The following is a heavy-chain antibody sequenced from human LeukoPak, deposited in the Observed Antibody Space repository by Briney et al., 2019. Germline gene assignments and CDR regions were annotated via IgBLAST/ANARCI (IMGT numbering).Heavy chain of an antibody. D-gene: IGHD3-16*01. V-gene: IGHV3-30*03. CDR3: ARGRGGINAYDAFDI. CDR2: ISYDGSNK. CDR1: GFTFSRYG. J-gene: IGHJ3*02. Sequence: GGSLRLSCAGSGFTFSRYGMHWVRQAPGKGLEWVAVISYDGSNKYYADSVKGRFTISRDNSKNTLYLQMNSLRAEDTAVYYCARGRGGINAYDAFDIWGQGTMVTVSS.